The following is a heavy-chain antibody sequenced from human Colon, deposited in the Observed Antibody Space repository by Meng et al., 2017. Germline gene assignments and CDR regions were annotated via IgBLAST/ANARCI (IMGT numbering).Heavy chain of an antibody. V-gene: IGHV4-30-2*01. Sequence: QLQLQESGSRLGKPAQTLSRTGAGSGGSISSDSYSWSWIRQPPGEGLEWLGYIFHAGTTFYNPSLKGRVTISVDKSNNQFSLSLTSVTSADTAVYFCARKGDAYNFPFFDYWGQGILVTVSS. CDR2: IFHAGTT. CDR1: GGSISSDSYS. J-gene: IGHJ4*02. CDR3: ARKGDAYNFPFFDY. D-gene: IGHD5-24*01.